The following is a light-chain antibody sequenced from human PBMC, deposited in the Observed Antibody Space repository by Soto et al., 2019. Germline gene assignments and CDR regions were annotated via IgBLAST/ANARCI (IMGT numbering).Light chain of an antibody. J-gene: IGLJ1*01. CDR2: GNS. Sequence: QCVLTEPPSVSGSPGHSVTISCTGSSSNIGAGYDVHWYQQLPGTAPKLLIYGNSNRPSGVPDRFSGSKSGTSASLAITGLQAEDEADYCCQSYDSSLSGYVFGTGTKVTVL. CDR1: SSNIGAGYD. CDR3: QSYDSSLSGYV. V-gene: IGLV1-40*01.